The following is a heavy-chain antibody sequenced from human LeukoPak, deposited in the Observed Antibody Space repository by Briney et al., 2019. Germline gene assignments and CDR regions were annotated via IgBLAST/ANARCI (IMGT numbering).Heavy chain of an antibody. Sequence: GGSLRLSCAASGFTFNSYAMRWVRQAPGKGLEWVSTISGINKSTYYADSVKGQFTISRDNSKNTLHLQMDSLRAEDTAVYYCAKGGSAYETDYWGQGALVTVSS. CDR3: AKGGSAYETDY. V-gene: IGHV3-23*01. J-gene: IGHJ4*02. CDR1: GFTFNSYA. CDR2: ISGINKST. D-gene: IGHD5-12*01.